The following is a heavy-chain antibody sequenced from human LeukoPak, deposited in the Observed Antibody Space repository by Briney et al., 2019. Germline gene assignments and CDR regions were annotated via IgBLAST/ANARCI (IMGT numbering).Heavy chain of an antibody. J-gene: IGHJ3*02. V-gene: IGHV3-7*01. D-gene: IGHD3-3*01. CDR2: IKHDGSEK. Sequence: GGSLRLSCAASGFTFSTYWMSWVRQAPGKGLQWVANIKHDGSEKNYVDSVKGRFTISKDNAKNSLSLQMSSLRVEDTAVYYRARTYDFGRGPPGDAFDNWGPGTLVTVSS. CDR1: GFTFSTYW. CDR3: ARTYDFGRGPPGDAFDN.